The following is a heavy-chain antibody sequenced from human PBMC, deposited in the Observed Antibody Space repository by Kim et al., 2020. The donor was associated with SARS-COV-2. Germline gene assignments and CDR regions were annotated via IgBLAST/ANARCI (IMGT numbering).Heavy chain of an antibody. J-gene: IGHJ5*02. CDR2: TYYRSKWYN. D-gene: IGHD6-13*01. CDR3: ARDPGGYSSSWYVGWFDP. Sequence: SQTLSLTCAISGDSVSSNSAAWNWIRQSPSRGLEWLGRTYYRSKWYNDYAVSVKSRITINPDTSKNQFSLQLNSVTPEDTAVYYCARDPGGYSSSWYVGWFDPWGQGTLVTVSS. CDR1: GDSVSSNSAA. V-gene: IGHV6-1*01.